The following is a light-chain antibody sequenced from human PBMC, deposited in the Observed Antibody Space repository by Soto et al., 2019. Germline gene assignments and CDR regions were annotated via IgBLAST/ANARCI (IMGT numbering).Light chain of an antibody. CDR2: DVS. Sequence: QTALTQPASASGSPGQSITISCIGTSGDIGNYNYVSWYQQHPGKAPKLMIYDVSYLPSGVSNRFSGSKSGNTASLTISGLQAEDEAEYYCTSYTNSDTYVFGIGTKVTVL. CDR3: TSYTNSDTYV. CDR1: SGDIGNYNY. V-gene: IGLV2-14*01. J-gene: IGLJ1*01.